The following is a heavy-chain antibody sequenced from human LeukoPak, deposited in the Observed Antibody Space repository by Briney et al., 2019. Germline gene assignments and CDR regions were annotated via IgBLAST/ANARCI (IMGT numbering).Heavy chain of an antibody. V-gene: IGHV4-61*02. CDR3: VGGYYDSSSHRGFDI. Sequence: SETLSLTCTVSGGSISSGSYYWSWIRQPAGKGLEWIGRIYSSGSTNHNPSLKSRVTISVDTSKNQFYLKLSSVTAADTAVYYCVGGYYDSSSHRGFDIWGQGTMVTVSS. J-gene: IGHJ3*02. CDR2: IYSSGST. CDR1: GGSISSGSYY. D-gene: IGHD3-22*01.